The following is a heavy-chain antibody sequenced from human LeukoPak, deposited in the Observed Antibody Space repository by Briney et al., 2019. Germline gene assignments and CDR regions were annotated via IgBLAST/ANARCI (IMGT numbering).Heavy chain of an antibody. D-gene: IGHD3-3*01. V-gene: IGHV4-39*02. J-gene: IGHJ4*02. CDR1: GGSTSGGNYY. Sequence: SETLSLTCIVSGGSTSGGNYYWGWTRQPPGKGLEWIGGISSSGNTYYNPSLKSRITISIDTSKNHFSLKLSSVTAADTAVYYCARLGAGPTYYDFWSGYSSFYFDYWGQGTLVTVSS. CDR3: ARLGAGPTYYDFWSGYSSFYFDY. CDR2: ISSSGNT.